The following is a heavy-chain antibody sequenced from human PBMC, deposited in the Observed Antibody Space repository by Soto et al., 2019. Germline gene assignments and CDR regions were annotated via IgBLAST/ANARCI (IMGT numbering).Heavy chain of an antibody. D-gene: IGHD1-26*01. J-gene: IGHJ4*02. CDR2: IYYSGST. CDR3: ARGKYYRPTIFDY. CDR1: GGSISSYY. V-gene: IGHV4-59*01. Sequence: QVQLQESGPGLVKPSETLSLTCTVSGGSISSYYWSWIRQPPGKGLEWIGYIYYSGSTNYNPSLQSRVTLSVDTSKNQCSRKLSSVTAAATAVSYCARGKYYRPTIFDYWGQGTMVTVSS.